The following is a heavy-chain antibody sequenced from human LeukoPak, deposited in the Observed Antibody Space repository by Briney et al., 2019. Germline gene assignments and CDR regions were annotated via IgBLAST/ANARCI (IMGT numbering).Heavy chain of an antibody. D-gene: IGHD3-16*01. J-gene: IGHJ4*02. V-gene: IGHV1-69*06. CDR3: ARLVHSGVGEDDY. CDR2: IIPIFGTA. CDR1: GGTFSSYA. Sequence: GASVKVSCKASGGTFSSYAISWVRQAPGQGLEWMGGIIPIFGTANYAQKFQGRVTITADKSTSTAYMELSRLRSDHTAVYYCARLVHSGVGEDDYWGQGTLVTVSS.